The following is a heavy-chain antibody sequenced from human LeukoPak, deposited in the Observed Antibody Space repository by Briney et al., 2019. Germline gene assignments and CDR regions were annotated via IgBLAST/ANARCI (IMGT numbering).Heavy chain of an antibody. V-gene: IGHV4-39*01. J-gene: IGHJ5*02. CDR3: ARLDETYYYGSGTVNWFDP. CDR1: GGSISSSSYY. Sequence: SETLSLTCTVSGGSISSSSYYWGWIRQPPGKGLEWIGSIDYSGSTYYNPSLKSRVTISVDTSKNQFSLKLSSVTAADTAVYYCARLDETYYYGSGTVNWFDPWGQGTLVTVSS. CDR2: IDYSGST. D-gene: IGHD3-10*01.